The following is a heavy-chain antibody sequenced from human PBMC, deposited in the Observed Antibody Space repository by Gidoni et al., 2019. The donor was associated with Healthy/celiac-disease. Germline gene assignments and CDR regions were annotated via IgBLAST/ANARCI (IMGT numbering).Heavy chain of an antibody. CDR1: GFTFSSYS. CDR3: ARGFWDIVVVPAANSYYFDY. CDR2: ISSSSSYI. D-gene: IGHD2-2*01. V-gene: IGHV3-21*01. J-gene: IGHJ4*02. Sequence: EVQLVESGGGLVKPGGSLRLSCAASGFTFSSYSMNWVRQAPGKGLEWVSSISSSSSYIYYADSVKGRFTISRDNAKNSLYLQMNSLRAEDTAVYYCARGFWDIVVVPAANSYYFDYWGQGTLVTVSS.